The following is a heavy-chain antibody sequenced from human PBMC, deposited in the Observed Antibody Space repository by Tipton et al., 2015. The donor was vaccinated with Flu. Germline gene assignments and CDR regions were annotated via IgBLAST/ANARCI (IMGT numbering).Heavy chain of an antibody. CDR1: GGSISSDY. CDR2: VYYRGST. V-gene: IGHV4-59*08. D-gene: IGHD2-2*01. J-gene: IGHJ6*02. CDR3: ARQGMPGLDV. Sequence: TLSLTCTVSGGSISSDYWGWIRQPPGRGLEWIGYVYYRGSTNYNPSLKSRVTISLDTSKNQFSLRLSSVTAADTALYYCARQGMPGLDVWGQGTTVTVSS.